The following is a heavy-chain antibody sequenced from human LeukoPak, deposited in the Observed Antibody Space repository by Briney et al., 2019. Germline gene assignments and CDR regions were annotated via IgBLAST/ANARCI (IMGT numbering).Heavy chain of an antibody. Sequence: SETVSLTCTVSGYSISSGYYWGWIRQPPGKGLEWIGSIYHSGSTYYNPSLKSRVTISVDTSKNQFSLKLSSVTAADTAVYYCAREACYDSSGYYYYYYMDVWGKGTTVTVSS. CDR1: GYSISSGYY. D-gene: IGHD3-22*01. CDR2: IYHSGST. V-gene: IGHV4-38-2*02. CDR3: AREACYDSSGYYYYYYMDV. J-gene: IGHJ6*03.